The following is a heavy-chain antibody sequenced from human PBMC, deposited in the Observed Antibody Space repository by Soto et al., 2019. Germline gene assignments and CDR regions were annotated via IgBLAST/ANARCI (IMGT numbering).Heavy chain of an antibody. V-gene: IGHV2-5*02. J-gene: IGHJ4*01. CDR1: GFSLSSTRMA. D-gene: IGHD6-19*01. CDR3: AHILVAGLGYYFDY. CDR2: IYWDDDK. Sequence: QITLKESGPTLVKPTQTLTLTCTFSGFSLSSTRMAVGWIRQPPGKALEWLALIYWDDDKRYSPFLKSRLTITKDTAKNQVVLTMSIMDHEDTDRYSCAHILVAGLGYYFDYWGQGTLVTVSS.